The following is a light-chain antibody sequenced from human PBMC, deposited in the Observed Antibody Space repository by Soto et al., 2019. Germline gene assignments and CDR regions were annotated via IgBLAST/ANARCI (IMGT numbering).Light chain of an antibody. CDR3: CSFVHITTSYV. Sequence: QSGLTHPASVSATPAHSLTVSCPASTSKVGSYNLVSWYQQHPGKAPRLMISEVTKRPSGISNRFSGSKSGNTASLTISGLQAEDEADYYCCSFVHITTSYVFGTGTKVTVL. J-gene: IGLJ1*01. CDR1: TSKVGSYNL. V-gene: IGLV2-23*02. CDR2: EVT.